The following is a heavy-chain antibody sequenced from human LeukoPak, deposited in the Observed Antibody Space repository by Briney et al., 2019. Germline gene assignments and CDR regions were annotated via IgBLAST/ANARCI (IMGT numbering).Heavy chain of an antibody. V-gene: IGHV1-8*01. D-gene: IGHD6-13*01. CDR3: ARGDVKRTAAVDYYYMDV. CDR2: MNPNSGNT. CDR1: GYTFTSYD. J-gene: IGHJ6*03. Sequence: ASVKVSCKASGYTFTSYDINWVRQATGQGLEWMGWMNPNSGNTGYEQKFQGRVTMTRNTSISTAYMELSSLRSEDMAVYYCARGDVKRTAAVDYYYMDVWGKGTTVTVSS.